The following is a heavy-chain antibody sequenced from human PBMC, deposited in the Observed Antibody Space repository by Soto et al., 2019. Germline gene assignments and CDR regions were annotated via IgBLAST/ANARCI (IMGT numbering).Heavy chain of an antibody. V-gene: IGHV4-30-4*01. J-gene: IGHJ4*02. CDR2: IYYNGNT. CDR3: ATIFGAGGDY. CDR1: VRSVSRGDYY. Sequence: PSESLSPTCTVSVRSVSRGDYYWRWIRQPPGKGLESIGYIYYNGNTYYSPSLKSRVTMSVDTSKNQFSLKLSSVTATDTAVYYCATIFGAGGDYWGQGTLVTVSS. D-gene: IGHD3-3*01.